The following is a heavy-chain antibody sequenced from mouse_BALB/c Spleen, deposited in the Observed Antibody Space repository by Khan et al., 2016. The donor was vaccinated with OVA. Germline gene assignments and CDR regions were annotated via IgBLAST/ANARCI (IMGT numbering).Heavy chain of an antibody. J-gene: IGHJ3*01. D-gene: IGHD2-2*01. V-gene: IGHV1S81*02. CDR3: VRSTMLTAEFAY. Sequence: QVQLQQPGAELVKPGASVKLSCKASGYTFTSYWMQWVKQRPGQGLEWIGEIHPSNGRSNYNENFKSKATLTVDKSSTPAHTQLSSLTSEDSAVYYYVRSTMLTAEFAYWGQGTLVTVSA. CDR1: GYTFTSYW. CDR2: IHPSNGRS.